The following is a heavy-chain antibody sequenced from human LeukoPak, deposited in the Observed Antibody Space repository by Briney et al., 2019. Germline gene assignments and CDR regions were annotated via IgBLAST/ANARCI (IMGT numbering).Heavy chain of an antibody. CDR1: GFTFSSYG. D-gene: IGHD6-13*01. V-gene: IGHV3-23*01. CDR2: ISGSGGST. Sequence: PGGSLRLSCAASGFTFSSYGMSWVRQAPGKGLEWFSAISGSGGSTYYADSVKGRFTISRNNSKNTLYLQMNSLRAEDTAVYYCARALGYSSTWYSGGYFQHWGQGTLVTVSS. J-gene: IGHJ1*01. CDR3: ARALGYSSTWYSGGYFQH.